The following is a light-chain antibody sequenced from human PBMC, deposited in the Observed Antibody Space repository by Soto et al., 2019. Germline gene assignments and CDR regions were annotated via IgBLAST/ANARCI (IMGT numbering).Light chain of an antibody. V-gene: IGLV2-14*01. J-gene: IGLJ1*01. CDR2: EVS. CDR3: SSYTSSGTLV. CDR1: SSDVGGYKH. Sequence: QSVLTQPASVSGPPGQSITISCTGTSSDVGGYKHVSWYQQHPGKAPKLMIFEVSNRPSGVSNRFSGSKSGNTASLTISGLQAEDEADYYCSSYTSSGTLVFGTGTKVTVL.